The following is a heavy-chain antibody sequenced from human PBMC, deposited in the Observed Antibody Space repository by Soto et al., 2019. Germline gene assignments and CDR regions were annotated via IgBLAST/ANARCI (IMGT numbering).Heavy chain of an antibody. CDR2: ISYDGSNK. D-gene: IGHD2-15*01. CDR1: GFTFSSYG. V-gene: IGHV3-30*03. J-gene: IGHJ6*02. Sequence: GGSLRLSCAASGFTFSSYGMHWVHQAPGKGLEWVAVISYDGSNKYYADSVKGRFTISRDNSKNTLYLQMNSLRAEDTAVYYCARQLPYGGNSYYGMDVWGQGTTVTVSS. CDR3: ARQLPYGGNSYYGMDV.